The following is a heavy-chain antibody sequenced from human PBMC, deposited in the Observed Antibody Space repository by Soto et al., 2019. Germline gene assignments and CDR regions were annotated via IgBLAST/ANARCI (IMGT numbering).Heavy chain of an antibody. D-gene: IGHD4-4*01. Sequence: SLKISWKRSGYPFTDSWIGWVPQLPGKGLEWMGIIYPGDSDTRYSPSFQGHVTITVVKFTKTAYLQWNTLRVSDNAMDYCATQISNFRYLYYDMDAWGQGTMVTAYS. CDR3: ATQISNFRYLYYDMDA. CDR2: IYPGDSDT. V-gene: IGHV5-51*01. CDR1: GYPFTDSW. J-gene: IGHJ6*02.